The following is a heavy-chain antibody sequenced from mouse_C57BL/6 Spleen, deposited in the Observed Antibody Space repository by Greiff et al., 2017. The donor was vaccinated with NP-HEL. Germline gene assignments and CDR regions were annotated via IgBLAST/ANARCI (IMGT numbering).Heavy chain of an antibody. CDR3: ARGYDYPAWFAY. J-gene: IGHJ3*01. V-gene: IGHV3-6*01. D-gene: IGHD2-4*01. CDR2: ISYDGSN. CDR1: GYSITSGYY. Sequence: VQLKESGPGLVKPSQSLSLTCSVTGYSITSGYYWNWIRQFPGNKLEWMGYISYDGSNNYNPSLKNRISITRDTSKNQFFLKLNSVTTEDTATYYCARGYDYPAWFAYWGQGTLVTVSA.